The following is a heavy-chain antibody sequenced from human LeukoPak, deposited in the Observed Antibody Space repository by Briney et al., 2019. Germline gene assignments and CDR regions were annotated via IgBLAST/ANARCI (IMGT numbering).Heavy chain of an antibody. CDR2: IRYDGSNK. CDR3: ARLGYSYGYVYYYYMDV. Sequence: GGSLRLSCAASGFTFSSYGMHWVRQAPGKGLEWVAFIRYDGSNKYYADSVKGRFTISRDNAKNSLYLQMNSLRAEDTAVYYCARLGYSYGYVYYYYMDVWGKGTTVTVSS. V-gene: IGHV3-30*02. D-gene: IGHD5-18*01. J-gene: IGHJ6*03. CDR1: GFTFSSYG.